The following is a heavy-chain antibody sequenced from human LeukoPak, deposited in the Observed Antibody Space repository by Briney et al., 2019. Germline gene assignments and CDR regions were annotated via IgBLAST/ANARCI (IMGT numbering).Heavy chain of an antibody. Sequence: AETLSLTCTVSGGSITSSHWSWIRQSPGKGLEWIGYIHYTGSTNYNPSLKSRVTMLIDTSKNQFSLKLSSVTAAGTAVYYCARGRYSAGDNWFDPWGQGTLVTVSS. J-gene: IGHJ5*02. D-gene: IGHD3-9*01. CDR1: GGSITSSH. V-gene: IGHV4-59*01. CDR2: IHYTGST. CDR3: ARGRYSAGDNWFDP.